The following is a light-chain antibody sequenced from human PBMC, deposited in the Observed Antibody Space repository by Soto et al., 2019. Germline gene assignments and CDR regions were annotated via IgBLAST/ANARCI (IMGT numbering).Light chain of an antibody. CDR2: GVT. CDR1: SSDIGAFNY. J-gene: IGLJ1*01. Sequence: QSALTQPASVSGSPGQSITISCTGSSSDIGAFNYVAWYQQHPGKAPKLIIHGVTNRPSGVSSRFSGSKSDYTASLTISGLQAEHEADYYCSSYTTAFFYVFGTGTKLTVL. CDR3: SSYTTAFFYV. V-gene: IGLV2-14*01.